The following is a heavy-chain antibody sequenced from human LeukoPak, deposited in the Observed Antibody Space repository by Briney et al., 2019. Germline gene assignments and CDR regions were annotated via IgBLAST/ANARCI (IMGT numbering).Heavy chain of an antibody. D-gene: IGHD4-17*01. V-gene: IGHV3-23*01. CDR2: ISGSGGST. Sequence: GGSLRLSCAASGFTFSSYAMSWVRQAPGKGLEWVSAISGSGGSTYYADSVKGRFTISRDNSKNTLYLQMNSLGAEDTAVYYCATVTSIYFDYWGQGTLVTVSS. CDR1: GFTFSSYA. CDR3: ATVTSIYFDY. J-gene: IGHJ4*02.